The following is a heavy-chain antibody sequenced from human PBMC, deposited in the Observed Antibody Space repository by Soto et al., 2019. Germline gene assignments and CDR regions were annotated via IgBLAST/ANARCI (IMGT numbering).Heavy chain of an antibody. J-gene: IGHJ5*02. CDR3: ARDPSRLTNDILTGSNWFDP. V-gene: IGHV3-30-3*01. D-gene: IGHD3-9*01. CDR2: ISYDGSNK. CDR1: GFTFSSYA. Sequence: QVQLVESGGGVVQPGRSLRLSCAASGFTFSSYAMHWVRQAPGKGLEWVAVISYDGSNKYYADSVKGRFTISRDKSKNTLYLQMNSLRAEDTAVYYCARDPSRLTNDILTGSNWFDPWGQGTLVTVSS.